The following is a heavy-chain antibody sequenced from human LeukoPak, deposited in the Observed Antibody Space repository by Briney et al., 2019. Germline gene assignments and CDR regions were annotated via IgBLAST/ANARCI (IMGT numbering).Heavy chain of an antibody. CDR1: GGSISSGDYY. CDR2: IYYSGST. V-gene: IGHV4-30-4*08. D-gene: IGHD3-16*01. J-gene: IGHJ3*02. CDR3: GRPPGFRGGGFGAGFFDI. Sequence: SETLSLTCTVSGGSISSGDYYWSWIRQPPGKGLEWIGYIYYSGSTYYNPSLKSRVTISVDTSKNQFSLKLSSVTAADTAVYYWGRPPGFRGGGFGAGFFDIGGKG.